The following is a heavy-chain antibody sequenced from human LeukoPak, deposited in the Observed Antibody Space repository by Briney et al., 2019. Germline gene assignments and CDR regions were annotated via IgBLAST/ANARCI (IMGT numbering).Heavy chain of an antibody. CDR1: GFTFSSYG. D-gene: IGHD3-3*01. CDR3: AKEVEGSIFWSGCYFDY. V-gene: IGHV3-30*18. CDR2: ISYDGSNK. J-gene: IGHJ4*02. Sequence: GGSLRLSCAASGFTFSSYGMHWVRQAPGKGLEWVAVISYDGSNKYYADSVKGRFTISRDNSKNTLYLQMNSLRAEDTAVYYCAKEVEGSIFWSGCYFDYWGQGTLVTVSS.